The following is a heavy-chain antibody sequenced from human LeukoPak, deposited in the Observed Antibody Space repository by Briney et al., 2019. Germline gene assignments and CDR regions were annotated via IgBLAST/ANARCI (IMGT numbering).Heavy chain of an antibody. CDR2: INHSGST. Sequence: SETLSLTCAVYGGSFSGYYWSWIRQPPGKGLEWIGEINHSGSTNYNPSLKSRVTISVDTSKNQFSLKLSSVTAADTAVYYCARLPGDPPPKPNTGSPPGAQGPLFPASS. CDR1: GGSFSGYY. V-gene: IGHV4-34*01. J-gene: IGHJ5*02. D-gene: IGHD1-14*01. CDR3: ARLPGDPPPKPNTGSPP.